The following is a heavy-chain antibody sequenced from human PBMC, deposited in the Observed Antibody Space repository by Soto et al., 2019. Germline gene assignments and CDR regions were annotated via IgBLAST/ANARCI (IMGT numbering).Heavy chain of an antibody. CDR1: GFSRSTSGMC. J-gene: IGHJ4*02. Sequence: SGPTQVNPTQTLTLPCTFSGFSRSTSGMCVSWIRQPPGKALEWLALSDWDDDKYYSTSLKTRLTISKDTSKHQVVLTMTNMDPVDTATYNCARSTSGAAAAGVDYFDYWGQGTLVTVS. CDR3: ARSTSGAAAAGVDYFDY. CDR2: SDWDDDK. D-gene: IGHD6-13*01. V-gene: IGHV2-70*01.